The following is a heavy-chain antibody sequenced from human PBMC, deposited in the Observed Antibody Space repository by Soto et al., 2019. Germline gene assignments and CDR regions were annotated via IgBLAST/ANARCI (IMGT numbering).Heavy chain of an antibody. D-gene: IGHD3-10*01. CDR3: AKGDDYGSGTNWFDP. J-gene: IGHJ5*02. Sequence: EVQLLESGGGLVQPGGSLRLSCAASGFTFSSYAMSWVRQAPGKGLEWVSAISGSGGSTYYADSVKGRFTISRDNTKNTLYLKKNSLRAEDTDVYYCAKGDDYGSGTNWFDPWGQGTLVTVSS. V-gene: IGHV3-23*01. CDR2: ISGSGGST. CDR1: GFTFSSYA.